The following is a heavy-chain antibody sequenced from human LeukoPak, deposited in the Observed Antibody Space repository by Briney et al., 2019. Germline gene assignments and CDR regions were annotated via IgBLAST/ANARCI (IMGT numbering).Heavy chain of an antibody. J-gene: IGHJ4*02. CDR3: ASMGKRRENSSGWYGEMYYFDY. V-gene: IGHV4-4*02. CDR2: IYHSGST. Sequence: MPSETLSLTCAVSGGSLSSSNWWSWVRQPPGKGLEWIGEIYHSGSTNYNPSLKSRVTISVDTSKNQFSLKLSSVTAADTAVYYCASMGKRRENSSGWYGEMYYFDYWGQGTLVTVSS. D-gene: IGHD6-19*01. CDR1: GGSLSSSNW.